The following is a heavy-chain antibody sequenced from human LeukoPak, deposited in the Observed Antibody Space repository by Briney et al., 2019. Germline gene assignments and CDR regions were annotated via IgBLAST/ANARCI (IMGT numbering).Heavy chain of an antibody. V-gene: IGHV1-69*04. CDR3: ARDRGDGYNLATVDY. Sequence: SVKVSCKASGGTFSSYAITWVRQAPGQGLEWMGRIIPILGIANYAQKFQGRVTITADKSTSTAYMELSSLRSEDTAVYYCARDRGDGYNLATVDYWGQGTLVTVSS. CDR2: IIPILGIA. CDR1: GGTFSSYA. D-gene: IGHD5-12*01. J-gene: IGHJ4*02.